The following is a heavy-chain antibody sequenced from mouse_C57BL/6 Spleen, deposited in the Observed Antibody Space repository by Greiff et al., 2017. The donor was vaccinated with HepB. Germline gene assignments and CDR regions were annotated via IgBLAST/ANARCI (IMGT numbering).Heavy chain of an antibody. CDR1: GFTFSNYW. CDR3: TGPLITTVPYFDY. Sequence: EVQVVESGGGLVQPGGSMKLSCVASGFTFSNYWMNWVRQSPEKGLEWVAQIRLKSDNYATHYAESVKGRFTISRDDSKSSVYLQMNNLRAEDTGSYYCTGPLITTVPYFDYWGQGTTLTVSS. J-gene: IGHJ2*01. V-gene: IGHV6-3*01. CDR2: IRLKSDNYAT. D-gene: IGHD1-1*01.